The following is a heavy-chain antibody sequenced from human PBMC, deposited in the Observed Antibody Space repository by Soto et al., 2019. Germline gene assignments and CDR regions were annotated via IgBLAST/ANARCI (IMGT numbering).Heavy chain of an antibody. Sequence: QVQLVQSGAEVKKPGSSVKVSCKASGGTFSSYSISWVRQAPGQGLEWMGGIIPIYGTANYAQKFQGRVTITEDESTSTAYMELISQRSEDTAVYDGAREIQRGQLLTCDDGGQGTLVTVSS. CDR2: IIPIYGTA. D-gene: IGHD2-2*01. CDR1: GGTFSSYS. CDR3: AREIQRGQLLTCDD. J-gene: IGHJ4*02. V-gene: IGHV1-69*01.